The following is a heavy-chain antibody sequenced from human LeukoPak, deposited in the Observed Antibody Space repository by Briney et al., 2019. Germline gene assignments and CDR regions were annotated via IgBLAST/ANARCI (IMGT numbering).Heavy chain of an antibody. V-gene: IGHV3-23*01. Sequence: GGSLRLSCAASGFTFSSYAVSWVRQAPGKGLEWVSAISGSGGSTYYADSVKGRFTISRDNSKNTLYLQMDSLRAEDTAVYYCARDHGSGYYYEDYWGQGTLVTVSS. CDR3: ARDHGSGYYYEDY. D-gene: IGHD3-22*01. CDR1: GFTFSSYA. J-gene: IGHJ4*02. CDR2: ISGSGGST.